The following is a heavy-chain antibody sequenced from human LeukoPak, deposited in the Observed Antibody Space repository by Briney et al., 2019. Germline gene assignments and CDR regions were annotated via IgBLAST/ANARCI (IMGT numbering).Heavy chain of an antibody. CDR3: ATLAYCGGDCYSVFDY. Sequence: ASVKVSCKASGYTFTSCGISWVRQAPGQGLEWMGWISAYNGNTNYAQKLQGRVTMTTDTSTSTAYMELRSLRSDDTAVYYCATLAYCGGDCYSVFDYWGQGTLVTVSS. CDR1: GYTFTSCG. D-gene: IGHD2-21*02. CDR2: ISAYNGNT. J-gene: IGHJ4*02. V-gene: IGHV1-18*01.